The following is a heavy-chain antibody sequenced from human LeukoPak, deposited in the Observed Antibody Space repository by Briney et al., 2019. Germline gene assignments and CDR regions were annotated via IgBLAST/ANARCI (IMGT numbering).Heavy chain of an antibody. CDR3: ARDLPPYYFDY. V-gene: IGHV3-66*01. Sequence: GGSLRLSCAASGFTVSSNYMSWVRQAPGKGLEWVSVIYSGGYTYYADSVKGRFTISRDNSKNTLYLQMNSLRAEDTAVYYCARDLPPYYFDYWGQGTLVTVSS. CDR2: IYSGGYT. J-gene: IGHJ4*02. CDR1: GFTVSSNY.